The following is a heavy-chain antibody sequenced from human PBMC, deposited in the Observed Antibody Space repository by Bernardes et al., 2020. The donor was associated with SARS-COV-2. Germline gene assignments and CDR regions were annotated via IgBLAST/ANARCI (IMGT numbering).Heavy chain of an antibody. CDR3: ARVLGIAAAGLDY. D-gene: IGHD6-13*01. J-gene: IGHJ4*02. V-gene: IGHV4-34*01. Sequence: SETLSLTCAVYSGSFSGYYWSWIRQTPGKGLEWIGEINDSGSTKYNPALKSRVTISVDPSKNQFSLKLNSVTAADTAVYYCARVLGIAAAGLDYWGQGTLVTVSS. CDR2: INDSGST. CDR1: SGSFSGYY.